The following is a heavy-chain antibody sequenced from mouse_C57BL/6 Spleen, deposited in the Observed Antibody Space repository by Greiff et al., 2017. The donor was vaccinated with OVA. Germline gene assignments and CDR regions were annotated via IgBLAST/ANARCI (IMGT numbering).Heavy chain of an antibody. D-gene: IGHD2-4*01. J-gene: IGHJ3*01. CDR1: GYTFTSYW. CDR3: GFNEYDVWDGFAY. CDR2: IHPNSGST. Sequence: QVQLQQPGAELVKPGASVKLSCKASGYTFTSYWMHWVKQRPGQGLEWIGMIHPNSGSTNYNEKFKSKATLTVDKSSSTAYMQLRSLTSEDSAVYYGGFNEYDVWDGFAYWGQGTLVTVSA. V-gene: IGHV1-64*01.